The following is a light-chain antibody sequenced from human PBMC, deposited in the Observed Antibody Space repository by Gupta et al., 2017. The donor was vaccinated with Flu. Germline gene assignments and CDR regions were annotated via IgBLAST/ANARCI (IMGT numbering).Light chain of an antibody. CDR2: EVS. Sequence: SALTQPASVSWSPGQSITISCTGTSSDIGAYNFVSWYQQYPGKAPKLMIYEVSSRPSGVSNRFSGSKSGKTASLTISGLQAEDEADYYCSSYTTSSTRVFGGGTKLTVL. CDR1: SSDIGAYNF. J-gene: IGLJ3*02. V-gene: IGLV2-14*01. CDR3: SSYTTSSTRV.